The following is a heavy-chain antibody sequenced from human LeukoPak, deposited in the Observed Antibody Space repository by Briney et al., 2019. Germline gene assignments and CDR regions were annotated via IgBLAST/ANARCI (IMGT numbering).Heavy chain of an antibody. Sequence: ASVKVSCKASGYTFISYGISWVRQAPGQGLEWMGWISADNGNTNYAQKVQGRVTMTTDTSTSTAYMELRSLRSDDTAVYYCARWGIRKYFYYMDVWGKGTTVTVSS. CDR3: ARWGIRKYFYYMDV. CDR2: ISADNGNT. D-gene: IGHD1-14*01. CDR1: GYTFISYG. V-gene: IGHV1-18*01. J-gene: IGHJ6*03.